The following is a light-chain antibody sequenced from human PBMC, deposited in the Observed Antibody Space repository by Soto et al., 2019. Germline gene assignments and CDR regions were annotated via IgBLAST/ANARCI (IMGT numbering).Light chain of an antibody. Sequence: QSVLTQPRSVSGSPGQSVTISCTGTSSDVGAYNCVSWYQHHPGKAPKLMIYDVSKRPSGVPDRFSASKSGNTASLTISGPQAEDEADYYCCSYAGSNTHVVFGGGTKLTVL. V-gene: IGLV2-11*01. CDR2: DVS. J-gene: IGLJ2*01. CDR3: CSYAGSNTHVV. CDR1: SSDVGAYNC.